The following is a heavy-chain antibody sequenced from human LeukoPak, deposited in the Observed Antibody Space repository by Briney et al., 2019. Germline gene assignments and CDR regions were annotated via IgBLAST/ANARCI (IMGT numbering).Heavy chain of an antibody. CDR2: ISWNSGSI. CDR1: GFTFDDYA. J-gene: IGHJ6*03. CDR3: AKDKSVYIPYMDV. V-gene: IGHV3-9*01. Sequence: PGRSLRLSCAASGFTFDDYAMHWVRQAPGKGLEWVSGISWNSGSIGYADSVKGRFTISRDNAKNSLYLQMNSLRAEDTALYYCAKDKSVYIPYMDVWGKGTTVTVSS. D-gene: IGHD2-21*01.